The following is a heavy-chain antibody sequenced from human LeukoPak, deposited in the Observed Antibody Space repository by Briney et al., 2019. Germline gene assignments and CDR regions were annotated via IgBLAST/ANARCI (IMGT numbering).Heavy chain of an antibody. CDR3: ARVQAGQLWFAELLDFDY. D-gene: IGHD3-10*01. CDR2: INHSGST. Sequence: SETLSLTCAVYGGSFSGYYWSWIRQPPGQGLEWIGEINHSGSTNYNPSLKSRVTISVDTSKNQFSLKLSSVTAADTAVYYCARVQAGQLWFAELLDFDYWGQGTLVTVSS. J-gene: IGHJ4*02. CDR1: GGSFSGYY. V-gene: IGHV4-34*01.